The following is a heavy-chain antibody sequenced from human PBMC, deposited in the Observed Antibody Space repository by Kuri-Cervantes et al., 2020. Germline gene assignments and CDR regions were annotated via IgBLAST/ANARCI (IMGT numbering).Heavy chain of an antibody. D-gene: IGHD2-15*01. Sequence: GGSLRLSCAASGLTVSSNYMSWVRQAPGKGLEWVSVIYRGGSTYYADSVKGRFTISRDNSKNTLYLQMNSLRAEDTAVYYCARLWGRLGWWVTRTFDYWGQGTLVTVSS. CDR3: ARLWGRLGWWVTRTFDY. J-gene: IGHJ4*02. CDR1: GLTVSSNY. CDR2: IYRGGST. V-gene: IGHV3-66*02.